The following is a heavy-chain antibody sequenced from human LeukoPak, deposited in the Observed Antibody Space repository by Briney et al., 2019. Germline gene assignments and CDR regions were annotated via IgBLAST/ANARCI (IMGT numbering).Heavy chain of an antibody. CDR2: IYHSEST. J-gene: IGHJ4*02. D-gene: IGHD3-10*01. CDR1: GGSISSSNW. Sequence: SETLSLTCAVSGGSISSSNWWIWVRQPPGKGLEWIGEIYHSESTNYNPSLKSRVTISVDKSKNQFSLKLSSVAAADTAVYYCARDRDGSGSYPFDYWGQGTLVTVSS. CDR3: ARDRDGSGSYPFDY. V-gene: IGHV4-4*02.